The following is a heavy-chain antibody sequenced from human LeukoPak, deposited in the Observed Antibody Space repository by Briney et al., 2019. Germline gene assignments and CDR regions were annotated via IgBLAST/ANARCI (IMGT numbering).Heavy chain of an antibody. CDR2: IYNSVRT. CDR1: GGSVSSGSYY. Sequence: SETLSLTRIVSGGSVSSGSYYWSWIRQPPGKGLEWIGYIYNSVRTNYNPSLKSRVTISVDTSKNQLSLKLSSVTAADTAVYFCVRDLVATIDHYYYGMDVWGQGTTVTVSS. V-gene: IGHV4-61*01. D-gene: IGHD5-12*01. J-gene: IGHJ6*02. CDR3: VRDLVATIDHYYYGMDV.